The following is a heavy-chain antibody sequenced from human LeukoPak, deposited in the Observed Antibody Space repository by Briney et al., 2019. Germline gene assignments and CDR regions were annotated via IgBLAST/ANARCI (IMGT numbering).Heavy chain of an antibody. CDR2: MYYSGST. CDR3: ARHGRMGTINPSY. CDR1: GGSISNSSYY. J-gene: IGHJ4*02. Sequence: SETLSLTCTVSGGSISNSSYYWGWIRQPPGKGLEWIGSMYYSGSTYYNPSLKGRATISVDTSKNQFSLKLSSVTAADTAVYYCARHGRMGTINPSYWGQGTLVTVSS. D-gene: IGHD5-24*01. V-gene: IGHV4-39*01.